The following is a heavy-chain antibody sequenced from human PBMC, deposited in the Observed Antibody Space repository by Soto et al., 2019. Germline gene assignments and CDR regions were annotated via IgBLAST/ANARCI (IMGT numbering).Heavy chain of an antibody. CDR2: ISGSGGST. J-gene: IGHJ6*02. CDR3: AKGRRLRPYYYNGMDV. Sequence: GGSLRLSCAASGFAFSSYAMSWVRRAPGKGLEWVSAISGSGGSTYYADSVKGRFTISRDNSKNTLYLQMNSLRAEDTAVYYCAKGRRLRPYYYNGMDVWGQGSTVTVSS. D-gene: IGHD3-16*01. V-gene: IGHV3-23*01. CDR1: GFAFSSYA.